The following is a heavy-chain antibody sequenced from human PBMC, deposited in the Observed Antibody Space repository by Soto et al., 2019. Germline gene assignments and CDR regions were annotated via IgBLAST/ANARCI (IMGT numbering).Heavy chain of an antibody. CDR2: ISGDGNDK. CDR3: VQGASTAHQPLDS. V-gene: IGHV3-30*03. J-gene: IGHJ4*02. D-gene: IGHD1-26*01. CDR1: GFFFRNFG. Sequence: QVQLVESGGGVVQPGRSLRLSCAASGFFFRNFGMHWVRRAPGKGLEWVAAISGDGNDKYYPDSMKGRFTISRDNFNNTLSLQLNSLRPEDTAVYHCVQGASTAHQPLDSWGQGVLVTVSS.